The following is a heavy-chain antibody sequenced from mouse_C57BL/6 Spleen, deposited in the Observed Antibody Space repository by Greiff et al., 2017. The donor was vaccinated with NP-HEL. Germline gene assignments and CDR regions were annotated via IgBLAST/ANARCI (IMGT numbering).Heavy chain of an antibody. Sequence: EVQLQQSGAELVRPGASVKLSCTASGFNIKDDYMHWVKQRPEQGLEWIGWIDPENGDTEYASKFQGKATITADTSSNTAYLQLSSLTSEDTAVYYWNTPGAMDYWGQGTSVTVSS. CDR3: NTPGAMDY. V-gene: IGHV14-4*01. J-gene: IGHJ4*01. CDR1: GFNIKDDY. CDR2: IDPENGDT.